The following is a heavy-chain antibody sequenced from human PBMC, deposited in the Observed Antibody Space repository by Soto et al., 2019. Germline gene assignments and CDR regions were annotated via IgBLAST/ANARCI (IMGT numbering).Heavy chain of an antibody. CDR3: ARGLSVTLFDN. D-gene: IGHD4-17*01. V-gene: IGHV4-31*11. Sequence: QVQLQESGPGLVKPSQTLSLTCAVSGGSISTGGYYWTWIRQHPGKGLEWIGYIYYSGSTYYNPSLKSRVTISVDTSKNQFSLKLSSVTAADTAVYYCARGLSVTLFDNWGQGTLVTVSS. CDR1: GGSISTGGYY. CDR2: IYYSGST. J-gene: IGHJ4*02.